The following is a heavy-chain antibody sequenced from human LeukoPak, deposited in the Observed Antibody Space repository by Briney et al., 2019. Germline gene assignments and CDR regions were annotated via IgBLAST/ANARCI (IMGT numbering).Heavy chain of an antibody. J-gene: IGHJ4*02. Sequence: PGRSLRLSCAASGFTFSSYGMHWVRQAPGKGLEWVAVISYDGSNKYYADSVKGRFTISRDNSKNTLYLQMNSLRAEDTAVYYCASEVDCSGGSCGNWGQGTLVTVSS. V-gene: IGHV3-30*03. CDR3: ASEVDCSGGSCGN. CDR2: ISYDGSNK. D-gene: IGHD2-15*01. CDR1: GFTFSSYG.